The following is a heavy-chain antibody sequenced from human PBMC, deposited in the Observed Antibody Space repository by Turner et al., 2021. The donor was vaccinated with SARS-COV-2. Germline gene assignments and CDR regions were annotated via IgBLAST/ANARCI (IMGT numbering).Heavy chain of an antibody. D-gene: IGHD1-26*01. CDR3: ARPYSGSYFGWFDP. CDR2: ISYDGSNK. CDR1: GFTFSSYA. V-gene: IGHV3-30*04. Sequence: QVQLVESGGGVVQPGRSLRLSCAASGFTFSSYAMYWVRQAQGKGLEWVAVISYDGSNKYYADSVKGRFTISRDNSKNTLYLQMNSLRAEDTAVYYCARPYSGSYFGWFDPWGQGTLVTVSS. J-gene: IGHJ5*02.